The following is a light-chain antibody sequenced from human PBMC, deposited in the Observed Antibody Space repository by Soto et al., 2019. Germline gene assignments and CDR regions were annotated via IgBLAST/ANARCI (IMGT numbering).Light chain of an antibody. Sequence: QSALTQPASVSGSPGQSITISCTGTSSDVGSYNLVSWYQQHPGKSPKLMIYEDTERPSGVANRFSGSKSGNTAALTISGLQAEDEADDYCSSYAGSTTYVVFGGGTKLTVL. CDR1: SSDVGSYNL. CDR2: EDT. CDR3: SSYAGSTTYVV. J-gene: IGLJ2*01. V-gene: IGLV2-23*01.